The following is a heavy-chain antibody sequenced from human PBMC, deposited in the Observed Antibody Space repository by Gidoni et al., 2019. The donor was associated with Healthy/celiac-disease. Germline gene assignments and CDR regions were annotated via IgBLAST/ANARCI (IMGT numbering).Heavy chain of an antibody. D-gene: IGHD1-26*01. Sequence: QVQLVESGGGLVKPGGSLRLPCAASGFTFSDYYMSWIRQAPGKGLEWVSYISSSSSYTNYADSVKGRFTISRDNAKNSLYLQMNSLRTEDTAVYYCAVGSRYPVGAPNYWGQGTLVTVSS. CDR2: ISSSSSYT. CDR1: GFTFSDYY. CDR3: AVGSRYPVGAPNY. V-gene: IGHV3-11*05. J-gene: IGHJ4*02.